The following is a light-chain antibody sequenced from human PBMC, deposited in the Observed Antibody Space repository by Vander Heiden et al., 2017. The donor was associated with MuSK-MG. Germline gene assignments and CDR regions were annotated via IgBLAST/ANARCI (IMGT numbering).Light chain of an antibody. J-gene: IGKJ1*01. CDR3: QQDNSASWT. V-gene: IGKV1-5*03. CDR2: KAS. Sequence: LNLPPSPSTLSASVGDRVTITCRASQSASSWVAWYQQKPGKAPKLLIYKASSLESGVPSRFSGSGYGTEFTLTITSLQPDDFATYYCQQDNSASWTFGQGTKVEIK. CDR1: QSASSW.